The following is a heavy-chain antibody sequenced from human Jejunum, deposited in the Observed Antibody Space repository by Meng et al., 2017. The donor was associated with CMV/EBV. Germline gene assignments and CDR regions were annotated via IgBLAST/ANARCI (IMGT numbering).Heavy chain of an antibody. V-gene: IGHV3-74*01. J-gene: IGHJ4*02. Sequence: GFTLSSYYMHWVRQAPGKGLVWVSRINSDGTITYYGDSVKGRFTISRDNSKNTLYLQMDSLRGEDTGTYYCARGGYDFWTDYLHYWGQGTLVTVSS. CDR1: GFTLSSYY. D-gene: IGHD3-3*01. CDR2: INSDGTIT. CDR3: ARGGYDFWTDYLHY.